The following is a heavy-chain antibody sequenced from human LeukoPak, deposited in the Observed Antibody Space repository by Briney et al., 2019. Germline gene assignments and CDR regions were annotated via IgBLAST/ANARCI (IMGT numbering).Heavy chain of an antibody. CDR1: GFTFSSYS. Sequence: GGSLRLSCAASGFTFSSYSMNWVRQAPGKGLEWVSYISSSSSTIYYADSVKGRFTISRDNSKNTLYLQMSSLRAEDTAVYFCVRGYSFGPYGMDVWGQGTTVTVSS. J-gene: IGHJ6*02. V-gene: IGHV3-48*01. D-gene: IGHD2/OR15-2a*01. CDR3: VRGYSFGPYGMDV. CDR2: ISSSSSTI.